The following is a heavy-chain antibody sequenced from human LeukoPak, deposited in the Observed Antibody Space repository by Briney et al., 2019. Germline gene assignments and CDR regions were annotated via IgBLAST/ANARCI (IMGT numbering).Heavy chain of an antibody. J-gene: IGHJ4*02. D-gene: IGHD2-15*01. V-gene: IGHV3-30*18. Sequence: GRSLRLSCADSGFTFSSYGMHWVRQAPGKGLEWVAVISYDGSNKYYADSVKGRFTISRDNSKNTLYLQMNSLRAEDTAVYYCAKLGWSNDALGDYWGRGTLVTVSS. CDR3: AKLGWSNDALGDY. CDR1: GFTFSSYG. CDR2: ISYDGSNK.